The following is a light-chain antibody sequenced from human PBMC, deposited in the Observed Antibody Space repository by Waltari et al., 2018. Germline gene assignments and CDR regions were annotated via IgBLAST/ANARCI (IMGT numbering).Light chain of an antibody. CDR2: DVN. V-gene: IGLV2-8*01. CDR1: SGDIGAYNS. CDR3: NSFAGSDTVV. Sequence: QSALTQPPSASGSPGQSVTISCTGTSGDIGAYNSVNWYRQHPGKVPKLMIYDVNRRPQGVPARFSGSKSGNTASLTVSGLQPEDEAVYYCNSFAGSDTVVFGGGTTLTVL. J-gene: IGLJ2*01.